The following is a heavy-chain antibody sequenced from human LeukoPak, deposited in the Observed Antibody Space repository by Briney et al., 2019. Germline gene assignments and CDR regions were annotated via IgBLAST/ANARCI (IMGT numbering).Heavy chain of an antibody. J-gene: IGHJ3*02. CDR3: ARRTAAAGVDAFDI. Sequence: RGESLKISCKGSGYRFTSYWIGWVRQMPGKGLEWMGIIYPGDSDTRYSPSFQGQVIISTDKSISTAYLQWSSLKASDTAMYYCARRTAAAGVDAFDIWGQGTMVTVSS. V-gene: IGHV5-51*01. D-gene: IGHD6-13*01. CDR1: GYRFTSYW. CDR2: IYPGDSDT.